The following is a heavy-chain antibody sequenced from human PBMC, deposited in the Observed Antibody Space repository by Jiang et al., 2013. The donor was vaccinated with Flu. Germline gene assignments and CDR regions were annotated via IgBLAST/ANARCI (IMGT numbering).Heavy chain of an antibody. CDR1: GYTFTGYY. Sequence: SGAEVKKPGASVKVSCKASGYTFTGYYMHWVRQAPGQGLEWMGWINPNSGGTNYAQKFQGRVTMTRDTSISTAYMELSRLRSDDTAVYYCARDRSWVTGYDAFDIWGQGTMVTVSS. J-gene: IGHJ3*02. CDR2: INPNSGGT. V-gene: IGHV1-2*02. D-gene: IGHD1-20*01. CDR3: ARDRSWVTGYDAFDI.